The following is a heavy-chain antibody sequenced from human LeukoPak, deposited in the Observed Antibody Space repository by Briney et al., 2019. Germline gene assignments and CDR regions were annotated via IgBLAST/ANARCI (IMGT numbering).Heavy chain of an antibody. J-gene: IGHJ4*02. CDR1: GFTFSSYS. CDR2: ISGSSSSI. Sequence: GGSLRLSCAASGFTFSSYSMNWVRQAPGKGLEWVSSISGSSSSIYYADSVKGRFTISRDNAKNSLYLQMNSLRAEDTAVYYCARGIYSGYHYFDYWGQGTLVTVSS. V-gene: IGHV3-21*01. CDR3: ARGIYSGYHYFDY. D-gene: IGHD5-12*01.